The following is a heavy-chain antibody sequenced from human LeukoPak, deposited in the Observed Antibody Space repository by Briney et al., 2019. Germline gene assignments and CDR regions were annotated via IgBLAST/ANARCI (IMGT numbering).Heavy chain of an antibody. J-gene: IGHJ4*02. CDR1: GFNFANHA. CDR3: AKEAPAAAHLDY. Sequence: GGSLRLSCAASGFNFANHAMSWVRQAPGKGLEWVSAISGSGGSTYYADSVKGRFTISRDNSKSTLYLQMNSLRAEDTAVYYCAKEAPAAAHLDYWGQGTLVTVSS. CDR2: ISGSGGST. D-gene: IGHD6-13*01. V-gene: IGHV3-23*01.